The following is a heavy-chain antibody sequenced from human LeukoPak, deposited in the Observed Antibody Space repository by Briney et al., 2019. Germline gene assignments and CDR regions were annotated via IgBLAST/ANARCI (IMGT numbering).Heavy chain of an antibody. V-gene: IGHV5-51*01. Sequence: TGESLKISCKGSGYSFTSYWIGWVRQMPGKGLEWMGIIYPDDSDTRYSPSFQGQVTISADKSISTAYLQWSSLKASDTAIYYCARLFCSSTSCYYYYGMDVWGQGTTVTVSS. CDR3: ARLFCSSTSCYYYYGMDV. CDR2: IYPDDSDT. D-gene: IGHD2-2*01. CDR1: GYSFTSYW. J-gene: IGHJ6*02.